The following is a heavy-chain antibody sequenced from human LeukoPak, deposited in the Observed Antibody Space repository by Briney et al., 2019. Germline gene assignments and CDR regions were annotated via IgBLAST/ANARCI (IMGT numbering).Heavy chain of an antibody. CDR3: AKISGYDSQFDY. V-gene: IGHV4-38-2*02. Sequence: SETLSLTCTVSGYSISSGYYWGWIRQPPGKGLEWIGSIYHSGSTYYNPSLKSRVTISVDTSKNQFSLKLSSVTAADTAVYYCAKISGYDSQFDYWGQGTLVTVSS. CDR1: GYSISSGYY. D-gene: IGHD5-12*01. J-gene: IGHJ4*02. CDR2: IYHSGST.